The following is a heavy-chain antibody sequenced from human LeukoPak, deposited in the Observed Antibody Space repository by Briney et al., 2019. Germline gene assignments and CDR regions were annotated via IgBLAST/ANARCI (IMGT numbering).Heavy chain of an antibody. CDR2: IYHSGTT. Sequence: PSETLSLTCTVSGGSISSSNWWSWVRQPPGKGLEWIGEIYHSGTTNYNPSLRSRVTISLDKPKNQISLNLNSVTAADTAVYYCASIRGRLDFWGQGTLVTVSS. J-gene: IGHJ4*02. CDR1: GGSISSSNW. V-gene: IGHV4-4*02. CDR3: ASIRGRLDF.